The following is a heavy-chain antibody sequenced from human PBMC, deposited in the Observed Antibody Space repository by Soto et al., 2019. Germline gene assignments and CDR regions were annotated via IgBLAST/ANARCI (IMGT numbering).Heavy chain of an antibody. Sequence: GGSLRLSCAASGFTFSSYSMNWVRQAPGKGLEWVSYISSSSSTMYYADSVKGRFTISRDNAKNSLYLQMNSLRDEDTAVYYCARGEGQLWQELWYFDLWGRGTLVTVSS. CDR2: ISSSSSTM. D-gene: IGHD5-18*01. CDR1: GFTFSSYS. V-gene: IGHV3-48*02. J-gene: IGHJ2*01. CDR3: ARGEGQLWQELWYFDL.